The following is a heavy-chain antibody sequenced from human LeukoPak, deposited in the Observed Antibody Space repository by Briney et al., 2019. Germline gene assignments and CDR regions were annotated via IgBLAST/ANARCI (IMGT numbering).Heavy chain of an antibody. J-gene: IGHJ3*02. Sequence: SGGSLRLSCATSGFTFSSYAMSWVRQAPGKGLEWVSGIGASGGSTYYADSVKGRFTISRDNSKNTLYLQMNSLRGEDTAVYYCAKDRLGVTPDAFDIWGQGTMVTVSS. V-gene: IGHV3-23*01. CDR1: GFTFSSYA. CDR3: AKDRLGVTPDAFDI. D-gene: IGHD3-3*01. CDR2: IGASGGST.